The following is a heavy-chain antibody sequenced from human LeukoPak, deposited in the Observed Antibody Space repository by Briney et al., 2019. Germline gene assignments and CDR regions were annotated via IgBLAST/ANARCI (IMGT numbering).Heavy chain of an antibody. CDR2: INYSGDT. V-gene: IGHV4-34*01. J-gene: IGHJ4*02. CDR3: ARDQYIFADSSSCFGY. CDR1: GGSFSQYY. Sequence: SETLSLTCAVYGGSFSQYYWSWMRQPPGKGLEWIGEINYSGDTNYNPSLKSRLTLSVDTSKNQFSLKLSSVTAADTAVYYCARDQYIFADSSSCFGYWGQGTLVTVSS. D-gene: IGHD6-13*01.